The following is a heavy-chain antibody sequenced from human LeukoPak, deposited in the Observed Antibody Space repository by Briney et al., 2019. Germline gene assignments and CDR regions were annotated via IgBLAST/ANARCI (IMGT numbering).Heavy chain of an antibody. Sequence: SETLSLTCTVSGGSISSNYWSWIRQPPGKGLEGIGYIYYSGSTKYNPSLKSRVTMSVDTSKNQFSLKLSSVTAADTAVYYCARDRGYCSGGSCYRTLDYWGQGTLVTVSS. CDR2: IYYSGST. V-gene: IGHV4-59*01. D-gene: IGHD2-15*01. CDR3: ARDRGYCSGGSCYRTLDY. J-gene: IGHJ4*02. CDR1: GGSISSNY.